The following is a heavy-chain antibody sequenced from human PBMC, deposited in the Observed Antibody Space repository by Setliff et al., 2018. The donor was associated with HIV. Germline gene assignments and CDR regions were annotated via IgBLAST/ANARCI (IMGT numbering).Heavy chain of an antibody. CDR2: INRDGSAK. J-gene: IGHJ6*03. V-gene: IGHV3-7*01. CDR1: GFAFNNFW. D-gene: IGHD2-15*01. CDR3: ARDATRGGDMDV. Sequence: LRLSCAASGFAFNNFWMSWVRQAPGKGLEWLANINRDGSAKAYVDSVRGRFTISRDNAKNSLYLQMNSLRAEDTAVYYCARDATRGGDMDVWAKGTTVTVSS.